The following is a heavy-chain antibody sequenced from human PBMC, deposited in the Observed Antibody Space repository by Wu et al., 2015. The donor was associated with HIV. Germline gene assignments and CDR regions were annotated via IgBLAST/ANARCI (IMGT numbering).Heavy chain of an antibody. CDR2: IVPFIRPP. V-gene: IGHV1-69*05. Sequence: QVQLVQSGTEVKKPGSSVKVSCKASGGTLSSYAFTWVRQTPGQGLEWMGGIVPFIRPPKYTQNFQARLTMTTDASTSTAYMELNSLKSEDTAVYYCASRIPTAGTPFVSWGQGTLIIVSS. CDR1: GGTLSSYA. J-gene: IGHJ4*02. CDR3: ASRIPTAGTPFVS. D-gene: IGHD6-13*01.